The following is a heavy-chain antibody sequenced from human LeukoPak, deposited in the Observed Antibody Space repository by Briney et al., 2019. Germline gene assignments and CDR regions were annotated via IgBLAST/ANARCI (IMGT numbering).Heavy chain of an antibody. J-gene: IGHJ4*02. Sequence: GGSLRLSCAASGFTFSSYSMNWVRQAPRKGLEWVSSISSSSSYIYYADSVKGRFTISRDNAKNSLYLQMNSLRAEDTAVYYCARDTGGYQLLWPYFDYWGQGTLVTVSS. CDR2: ISSSSSYI. V-gene: IGHV3-21*01. CDR3: ARDTGGYQLLWPYFDY. CDR1: GFTFSSYS. D-gene: IGHD2-2*01.